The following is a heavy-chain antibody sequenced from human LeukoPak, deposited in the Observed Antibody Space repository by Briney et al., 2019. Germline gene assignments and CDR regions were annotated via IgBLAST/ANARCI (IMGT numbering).Heavy chain of an antibody. CDR3: ARVDWVHDY. J-gene: IGHJ4*02. V-gene: IGHV4-59*01. Sequence: SETLSLTCTVSGGSISNYHWGWIRQPPGKGLEWIGYIYYSGSTNDNPSLKSRVTISVDTSKNQFSLKLRSVTAADTAVYYCARVDWVHDYWGQGTLVTVSS. D-gene: IGHD3-9*01. CDR1: GGSISNYH. CDR2: IYYSGST.